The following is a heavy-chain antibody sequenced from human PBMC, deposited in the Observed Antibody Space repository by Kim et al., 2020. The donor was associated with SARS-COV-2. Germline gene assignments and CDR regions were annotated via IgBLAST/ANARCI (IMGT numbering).Heavy chain of an antibody. D-gene: IGHD3-10*01. J-gene: IGHJ6*03. Sequence: GGSLRLSCEVSGFTFSLHALHWVRQAPGKGLEWVAVISSNGGIKYYAESVKGRSTISRDNSKNTLYLEMSSLTSEDTAVYYCARAAVGVNHPYFVHHMDV. CDR2: ISSNGGIK. CDR3: ARAAVGVNHPYFVHHMDV. CDR1: GFTFSLHA. V-gene: IGHV3-30-3*01.